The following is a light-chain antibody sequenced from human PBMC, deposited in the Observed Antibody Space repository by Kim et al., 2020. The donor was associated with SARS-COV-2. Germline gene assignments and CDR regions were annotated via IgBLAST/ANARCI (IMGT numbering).Light chain of an antibody. J-gene: IGKJ5*01. CDR1: PDIGNA. CDR3: LQHSSIPIT. Sequence: CRTSPDIGNALAWYKVKTGRACKLLFYTAPSFQRGVPCRFTLQSGVPSRFSGTGSGTEFNLTISRLQPEDLATYYSLQHSSIPITFGQGTRMEIK. V-gene: IGKV1-17*01. CDR2: TAP.